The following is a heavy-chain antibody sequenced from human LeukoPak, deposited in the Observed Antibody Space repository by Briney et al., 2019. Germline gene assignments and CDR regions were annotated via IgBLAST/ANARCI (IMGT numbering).Heavy chain of an antibody. D-gene: IGHD2-2*01. V-gene: IGHV1-46*01. CDR2: INPSGGST. Sequence: GASVKVSCKASGYTFTSYGISWVRQAPGQRLEWMGIINPSGGSTSYAQKFQGRVTMTRDMSTSTVYMELSSLRSEDTAVYYCARECRSSTSCYFDYWGQGTLVTVSS. CDR3: ARECRSSTSCYFDY. J-gene: IGHJ4*02. CDR1: GYTFTSYG.